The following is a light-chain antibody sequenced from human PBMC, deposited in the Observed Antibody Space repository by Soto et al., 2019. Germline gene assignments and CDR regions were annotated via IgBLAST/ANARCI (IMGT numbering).Light chain of an antibody. CDR3: QQYNSYSEA. CDR2: AAS. CDR1: QSISSY. V-gene: IGKV1-39*01. J-gene: IGKJ1*01. Sequence: DIQMTQSPSSLSASVGDRVTITCRASQSISSYLNWYHQKPGKAPKLLIYAASSLQSGVPSRFSGSGSGTEFTLTISSLQPDEFATYYCQQYNSYSEAVGQGTKVDIK.